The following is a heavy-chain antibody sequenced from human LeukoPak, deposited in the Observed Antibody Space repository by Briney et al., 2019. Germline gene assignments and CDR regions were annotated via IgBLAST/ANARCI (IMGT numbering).Heavy chain of an antibody. V-gene: IGHV4-34*01. CDR2: INHSGST. Sequence: PSETLSLTCAVYGGSFSGYYWSWIRQPPGKGLEWIGEINHSGSTNYNPSLKSRVTISVDTSKNQFSLKLSSVTAADTAVYYCARAGGRTYYYYGMDVWGQGTTVTVSS. CDR3: ARAGGRTYYYYGMDV. J-gene: IGHJ6*02. D-gene: IGHD1-14*01. CDR1: GGSFSGYY.